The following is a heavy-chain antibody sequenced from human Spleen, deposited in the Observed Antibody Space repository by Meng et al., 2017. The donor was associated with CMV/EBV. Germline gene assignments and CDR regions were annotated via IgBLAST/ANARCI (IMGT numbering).Heavy chain of an antibody. CDR1: YD. CDR3: ARIERRRILKYCGSDCSTTDY. J-gene: IGHJ4*02. Sequence: YDINWVRQATGQGLEWMGWMNPNSGNTGYAQKFQGRVTMTRNTSISTAYMELSSLRSEDTAVYYCARIERRRILKYCGSDCSTTDYWGQGTLVTVSS. D-gene: IGHD2-21*02. CDR2: MNPNSGNT. V-gene: IGHV1-8*01.